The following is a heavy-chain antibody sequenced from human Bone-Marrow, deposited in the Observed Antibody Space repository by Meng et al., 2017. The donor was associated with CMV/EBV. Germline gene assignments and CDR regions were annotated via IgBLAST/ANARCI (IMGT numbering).Heavy chain of an antibody. J-gene: IGHJ6*02. CDR2: ISSSGSTI. CDR3: ARDKGAAAALYYYYYGMDV. CDR1: GFTFSSYE. V-gene: IGHV3-48*03. D-gene: IGHD2-2*01. Sequence: GGSLRLSCAASGFTFSSYEMNWVRQAPGKGLEWVSYISSSGSTIYYADSVKGRFTTSRDNAKNSLYLQMNSLRAEDTAVYYCARDKGAAAALYYYYYGMDVWGQGTTVTVSS.